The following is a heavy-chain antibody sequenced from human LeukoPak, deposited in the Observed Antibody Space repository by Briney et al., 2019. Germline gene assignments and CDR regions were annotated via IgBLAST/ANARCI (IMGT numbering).Heavy chain of an antibody. J-gene: IGHJ4*02. CDR3: AKHPTNPWDSSDFQKASHFDY. D-gene: IGHD3-22*01. CDR1: GFTFKTSYKFTFTDYW. CDR2: IKQDGSEK. V-gene: IGHV3-7*03. Sequence: GGSLRLSCVASGFTFKTSYKFTFTDYWMSWVRQAPGKGLEWVANIKQDGSEKYYLDSVKGRITISRDSSKNTLYLQMNSLRAEDTAVYYCAKHPTNPWDSSDFQKASHFDYWGQGTLVTVSS.